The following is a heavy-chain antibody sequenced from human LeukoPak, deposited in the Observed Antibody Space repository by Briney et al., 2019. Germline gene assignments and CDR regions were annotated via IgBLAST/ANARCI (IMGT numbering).Heavy chain of an antibody. CDR3: ARGPPQLGKGGWFDP. V-gene: IGHV6-1*01. CDR2: TYYRSKWYN. D-gene: IGHD7-27*01. Sequence: SQTLSLTCAISGDSLSSNSAAWNWLRQSPSRGLEWLGRTYYRSKWYNDYAVSVKSRITINPDTSKNQFSLQLNSVTPEDTAVYYCARGPPQLGKGGWFDPWGQGTLVTVSS. CDR1: GDSLSSNSAA. J-gene: IGHJ5*02.